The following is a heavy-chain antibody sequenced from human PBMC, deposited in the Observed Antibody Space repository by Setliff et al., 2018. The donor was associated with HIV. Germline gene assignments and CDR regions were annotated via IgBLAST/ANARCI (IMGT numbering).Heavy chain of an antibody. V-gene: IGHV1-18*04. CDR2: ISANNGNT. CDR3: ARMQAYYNFWRSTYYFDY. J-gene: IGHJ4*02. D-gene: IGHD3-3*01. Sequence: ASVKVSCKASGYTFNDSFIHWVRQAPGQGLEWMGWISANNGNTNYAQKLQGRVTMTTDTSTTAVSMELTNLRSDDTAVYFCARMQAYYNFWRSTYYFDYWGQGTLVTVSS. CDR1: GYTFNDSF.